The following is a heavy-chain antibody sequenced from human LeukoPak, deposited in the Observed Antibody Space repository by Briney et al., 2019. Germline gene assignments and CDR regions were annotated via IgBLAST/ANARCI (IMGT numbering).Heavy chain of an antibody. CDR2: IYHSGST. D-gene: IGHD3-3*01. V-gene: IGHV4-38-2*02. Sequence: PSETLSLTCTVSGYSISSGYYWGWIRQPPGKGLEWIGSIYHSGSTYYNPSLKSRATISVDTSKNQFSLKLSSVTAADTAVYYCARREASYYDFWSGSNNWFDPWGQGTLVTVSS. CDR3: ARREASYYDFWSGSNNWFDP. J-gene: IGHJ5*02. CDR1: GYSISSGYY.